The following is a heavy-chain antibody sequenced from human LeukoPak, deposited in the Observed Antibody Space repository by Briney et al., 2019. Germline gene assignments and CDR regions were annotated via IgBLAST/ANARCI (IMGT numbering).Heavy chain of an antibody. J-gene: IGHJ3*02. CDR1: GGSFSGYY. Sequence: PSETLSRTCAVYGGSFSGYYWSWIRQPPGKGLKWIGEINHSGSTNYHPSLKSRVTISLDTSKNQFSLKLRSVTAADTAVYYCARGELGISAFDIWGQGTMVTVSS. D-gene: IGHD7-27*01. CDR2: INHSGST. V-gene: IGHV4-34*01. CDR3: ARGELGISAFDI.